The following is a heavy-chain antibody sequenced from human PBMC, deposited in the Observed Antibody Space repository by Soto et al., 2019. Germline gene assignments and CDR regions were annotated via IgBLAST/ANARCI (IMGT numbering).Heavy chain of an antibody. CDR3: ARSIVVVTALDY. Sequence: APVNVSCKASGYTFTSYAMHWLRQAPGQRLEWMGWINAGNGNTKYSQKFQGRVTITRDTSASTAYMELSSLRSEDTAVYYCARSIVVVTALDYLGQGTLVTVSS. V-gene: IGHV1-3*01. CDR1: GYTFTSYA. D-gene: IGHD2-21*02. J-gene: IGHJ4*02. CDR2: INAGNGNT.